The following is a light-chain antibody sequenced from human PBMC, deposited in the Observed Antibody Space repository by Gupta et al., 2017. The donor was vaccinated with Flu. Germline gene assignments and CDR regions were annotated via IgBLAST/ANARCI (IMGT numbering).Light chain of an antibody. CDR3: QSYDSSLSGFWV. CDR2: GDS. CDR1: SSNVGAPYD. V-gene: IGLV1-40*01. Sequence: QSVLTQPPSVSVAPGQTVTISCTRSSSNVGAPYDINWYQQLPGTAPKLLIYGDSNRPSGVPDRFSGSKSGTSASLAITGLQAEDEADYYCQSYDSSLSGFWVFGGGTKLTVL. J-gene: IGLJ3*02.